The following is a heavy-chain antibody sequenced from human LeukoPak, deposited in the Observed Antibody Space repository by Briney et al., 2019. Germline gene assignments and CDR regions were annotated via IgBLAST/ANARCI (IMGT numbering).Heavy chain of an antibody. J-gene: IGHJ4*02. CDR3: AREAKTGVVYYYFDY. D-gene: IGHD3-3*01. V-gene: IGHV3-30*04. CDR2: ISYDGSNK. CDR1: GFTFSSYA. Sequence: PGGSLRLSCAASGFTFSSYAMHWVRQAPGKGLEWVAVISYDGSNKYYADSVKGRFTISRDNSKNTLYLQMNSLRAEDTAVYYCAREAKTGVVYYYFDYWGQGTLVTVSS.